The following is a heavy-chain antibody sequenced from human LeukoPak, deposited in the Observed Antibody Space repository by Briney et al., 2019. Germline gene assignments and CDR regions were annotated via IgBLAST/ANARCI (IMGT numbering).Heavy chain of an antibody. J-gene: IGHJ4*02. CDR2: IYHSGST. CDR1: GYSISSGYY. D-gene: IGHD2-2*01. V-gene: IGHV4-38-2*01. Sequence: PSETLSLTCAVSGYSISSGYYWGWMRQPPGEGVEWIGSIYHSGSTYYNPSIKSRVTISVDTSKNQFSLKLSSVTAADTAVYYCASSGVVVPAVDFDYWGQGTLVTVSS. CDR3: ASSGVVVPAVDFDY.